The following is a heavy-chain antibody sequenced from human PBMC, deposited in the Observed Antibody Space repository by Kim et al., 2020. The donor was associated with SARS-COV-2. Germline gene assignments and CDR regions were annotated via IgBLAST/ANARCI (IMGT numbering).Heavy chain of an antibody. CDR2: INHSGST. CDR1: GGSFSGYY. V-gene: IGHV4-34*01. J-gene: IGHJ5*02. D-gene: IGHD6-13*01. CDR3: ARGRYCCSWYGGRGWLDP. Sequence: SETLSLTCAVYGGSFSGYYWSWIRQPPGKGLEWIGEINHSGSTNYNPSPTSRVTISVDTATNQFSLKLSSVTAADTAVYYCARGRYCCSWYGGRGWLDPWGQGTLVTVSS.